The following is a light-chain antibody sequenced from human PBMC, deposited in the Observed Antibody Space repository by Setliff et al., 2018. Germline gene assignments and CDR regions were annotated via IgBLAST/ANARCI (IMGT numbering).Light chain of an antibody. CDR2: DVN. Sequence: QSVLTQSASVSGSPGQSITMSCTGTSSDVGAYNFVSWYQQHPGKAPKLMVYDVNNRPSGVSDRFSGSKSGNTASLTISGLQAEDEADYYCVSYTTSTTYVFGTGTRSPS. V-gene: IGLV2-14*01. CDR3: VSYTTSTTYV. J-gene: IGLJ1*01. CDR1: SSDVGAYNF.